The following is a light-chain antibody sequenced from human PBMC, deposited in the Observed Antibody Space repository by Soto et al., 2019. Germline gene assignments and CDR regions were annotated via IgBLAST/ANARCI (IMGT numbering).Light chain of an antibody. CDR1: QSVSSY. J-gene: IGKJ4*02. CDR2: DAS. CDR3: QQRSHWPIT. Sequence: EIVLTQSPTTLSLSPGERATLSCRASQSVSSYLAWYQHKPAQAPSLLIYDASNRATGIPVRFSGSGSGTDFTLTICTLEPEDFAVYYCQQRSHWPITFGGGTKVEIK. V-gene: IGKV3-11*01.